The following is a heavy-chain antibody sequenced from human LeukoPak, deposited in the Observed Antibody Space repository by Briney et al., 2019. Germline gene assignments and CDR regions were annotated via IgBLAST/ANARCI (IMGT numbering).Heavy chain of an antibody. V-gene: IGHV3-23*01. Sequence: GGSQRLSCAASGFTFSSYAMSWVRQAPGKGLEWVSAISGSGGSTYYADSAKGRFTISRDNSKNTLYLQMNSLRAEDTAVYYCAKEVVATIEGGPFDYWGQGTLVTVSS. J-gene: IGHJ4*02. CDR2: ISGSGGST. D-gene: IGHD5-12*01. CDR1: GFTFSSYA. CDR3: AKEVVATIEGGPFDY.